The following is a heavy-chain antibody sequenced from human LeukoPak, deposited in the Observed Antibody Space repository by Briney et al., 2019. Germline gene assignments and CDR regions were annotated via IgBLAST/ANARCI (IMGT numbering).Heavy chain of an antibody. V-gene: IGHV4-38-2*01. D-gene: IGHD2-21*01. CDR3: ARVVVVIAPDAFDI. CDR2: VYHSGST. CDR1: GYSISSGYY. J-gene: IGHJ3*02. Sequence: PSETLSLTCAVSGYSISSGYYWGWIRQPPGKGLEWIGSVYHSGSTYYNPSLKSRVTISVDTSKNQFSLKLSSVTAADTAVYYCARVVVVIAPDAFDIWGQGTMVTVSS.